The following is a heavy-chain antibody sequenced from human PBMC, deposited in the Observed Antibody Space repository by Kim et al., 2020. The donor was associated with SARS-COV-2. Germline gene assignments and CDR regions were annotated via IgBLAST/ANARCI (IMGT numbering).Heavy chain of an antibody. J-gene: IGHJ6*02. V-gene: IGHV3-33*05. CDR3: AREAYSGSYYILRYGMDV. CDR2: ISYDGSNK. Sequence: GGSLRLSCAASGFTFSSYGMHWVRQAPGKGLEWVAVISYDGSNKYYADSVKGRFTISRDNSKNTLYLQMNSLRAEDTAVYYCAREAYSGSYYILRYGMDVWGQGTTVTVSS. D-gene: IGHD1-26*01. CDR1: GFTFSSYG.